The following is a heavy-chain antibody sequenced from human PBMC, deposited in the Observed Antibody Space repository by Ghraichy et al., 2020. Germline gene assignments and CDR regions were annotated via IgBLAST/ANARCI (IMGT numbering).Heavy chain of an antibody. CDR1: TFTFSDYS. CDR3: ARGGKRTAAPGTSYGMDV. J-gene: IGHJ6*02. CDR2: ISSGYNTI. D-gene: IGHD6-13*01. V-gene: IGHV3-48*02. Sequence: GGSLRLSCAASTFTFSDYSMNWVRQPPGKGLEWVSYISSGYNTIFYADSVKGRFTVSRDNTRNSLYLQMNSLRDGDTAVYYCARGGKRTAAPGTSYGMDVWGQGTTVTVSS.